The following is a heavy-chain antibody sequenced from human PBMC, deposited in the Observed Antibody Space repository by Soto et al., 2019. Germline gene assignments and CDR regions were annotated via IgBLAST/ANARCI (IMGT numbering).Heavy chain of an antibody. J-gene: IGHJ4*02. CDR2: ISWNSGNI. CDR3: VIGYTTSCFAQLHY. Sequence: EVQLVESGGGLVQPGRSLRLSCAASAFTFGDYAMHWVRQAPGRGLEWVSCISWNSGNIVYVDSVEGRFTISRDNAENSLYLQMNSLRPEDTAFSYCVIGYTTSCFAQLHYWGQGALVTVSS. D-gene: IGHD2-2*01. V-gene: IGHV3-9*01. CDR1: AFTFGDYA.